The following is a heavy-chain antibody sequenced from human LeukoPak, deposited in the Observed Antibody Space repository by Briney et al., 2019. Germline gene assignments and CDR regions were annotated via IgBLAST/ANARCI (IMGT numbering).Heavy chain of an antibody. V-gene: IGHV3-23*01. D-gene: IGHD3-3*01. CDR1: GFTFPSYA. CDR3: AKDPSYDFWSGFYPYFDY. J-gene: IGHJ4*02. CDR2: IVGSGGTT. Sequence: GGSLRFSCAASGFTFPSYAMSWVRQAPGKGLGWVSSIVGSGGTTSYADSVKGRFTISRDNSKNTLYLLMNSLRAEDTAVYYCAKDPSYDFWSGFYPYFDYWGQGTLVTVSS.